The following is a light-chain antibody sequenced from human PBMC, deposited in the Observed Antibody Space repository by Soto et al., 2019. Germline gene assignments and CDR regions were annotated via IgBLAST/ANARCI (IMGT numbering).Light chain of an antibody. Sequence: DIQMTQSPSTLYASVGDTVTVTCRASQSVSSWLAWYQQKPGKAPKLLIYKASSLESGVPSRFSGSGSGTEFTLTISSLQPDDFATYYCQQYNSYSTFGQGTRWIS. V-gene: IGKV1-5*03. CDR1: QSVSSW. J-gene: IGKJ1*01. CDR2: KAS. CDR3: QQYNSYST.